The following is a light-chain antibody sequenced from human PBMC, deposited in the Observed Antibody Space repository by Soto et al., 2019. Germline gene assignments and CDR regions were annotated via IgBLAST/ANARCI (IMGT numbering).Light chain of an antibody. CDR1: HSAVRN. V-gene: IGKV3D-15*01. Sequence: EIVLTQSPATLSVSSGERATPSCKANHSAVRNVAWYQQKHGQPPRLLIYGASTRATGSPARFSGSGSETEFTLTISSLQSEDSAIYYCHQYNNWWTFGQGTKVEIK. J-gene: IGKJ1*01. CDR2: GAS. CDR3: HQYNNWWT.